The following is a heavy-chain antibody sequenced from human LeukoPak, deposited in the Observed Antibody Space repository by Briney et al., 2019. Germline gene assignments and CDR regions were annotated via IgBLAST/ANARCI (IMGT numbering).Heavy chain of an antibody. CDR1: GASISNYY. V-gene: IGHV4-59*08. CDR3: ASKPLTSSIAAVDH. J-gene: IGHJ4*02. D-gene: IGHD6-13*01. Sequence: PSQTLSPTCTVSGASISNYYCNWIRQPPGKGLEWIGYIYDGGSTNYNPSLKSRVTISVDTSKNQFSLKLTSVTAADTAVYYCASKPLTSSIAAVDHWGQGTLVTVSS. CDR2: IYDGGST.